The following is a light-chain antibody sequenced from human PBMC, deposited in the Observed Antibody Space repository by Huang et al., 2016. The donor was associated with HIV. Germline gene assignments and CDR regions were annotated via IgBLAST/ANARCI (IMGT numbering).Light chain of an antibody. CDR3: QQHSNWPPSLS. CDR1: QRVDSN. V-gene: IGKV3-15*01. CDR2: RAS. J-gene: IGKJ4*01. Sequence: EVVLTQSPATLSVSPGEEVTLSCRASQRVDSNLAWYQQKLGQPPRLLIFRASTRATGVPARCSGRGSGTDFTLSISSLQSEDVALYYWQQHSNWPPSLSFGGGTRVDIK.